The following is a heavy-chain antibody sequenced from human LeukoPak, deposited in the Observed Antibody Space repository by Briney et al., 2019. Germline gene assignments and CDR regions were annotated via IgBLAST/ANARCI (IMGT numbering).Heavy chain of an antibody. CDR2: IKEDGSEK. CDR3: AREFY. V-gene: IGHV3-7*03. J-gene: IGHJ4*02. Sequence: GGSLRLSCVASGYTFSRYWMSWVRQIPGKGPEWVASIKEDGSEKNYADSVKGRFIISRDNAKKSLYLQMNSLRVDDTAGYYCAREFYWGQGTLVTVS. CDR1: GYTFSRYW.